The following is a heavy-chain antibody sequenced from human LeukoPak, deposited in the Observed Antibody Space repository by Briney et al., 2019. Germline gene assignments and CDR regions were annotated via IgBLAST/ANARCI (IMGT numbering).Heavy chain of an antibody. CDR2: IKQDGSEK. D-gene: IGHD6-13*01. CDR3: VAPAAAGTEGYYYYYMDV. CDR1: GFTFSDYY. Sequence: GGSLRLSCAASGFTFSDYYMSWIRQAPGKGLEWVANIKQDGSEKYYVDSVKGRFTISRDNAKNSLYLQMNSLRAEDTAVYYCVAPAAAGTEGYYYYYMDVWGKGTTVTVSS. V-gene: IGHV3-7*01. J-gene: IGHJ6*03.